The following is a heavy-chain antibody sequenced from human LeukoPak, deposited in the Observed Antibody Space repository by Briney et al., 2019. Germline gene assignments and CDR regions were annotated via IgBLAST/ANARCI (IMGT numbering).Heavy chain of an antibody. CDR1: GGTFSSYA. J-gene: IGHJ3*02. CDR3: ASLGYYYDSSGYYGDAFDI. CDR2: IIPILGIT. V-gene: IGHV1-69*04. D-gene: IGHD3-22*01. Sequence: SVKVSCKASGGTFSSYAISWVRQAPGQGLEWMGRIIPILGITNYAQKFQGRVTITADKSTSTAYMELSSLRSEDTAVYYCASLGYYYDSSGYYGDAFDIWGQGTMVTVSS.